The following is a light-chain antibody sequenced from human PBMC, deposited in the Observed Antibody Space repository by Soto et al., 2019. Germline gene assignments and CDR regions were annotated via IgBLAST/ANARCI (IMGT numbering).Light chain of an antibody. V-gene: IGLV2-14*01. CDR2: GVS. CDR3: SSSTSSNTLV. CDR1: KNDIGSSDY. Sequence: QSVLTQPASVSASPGQSITISCTGGKNDIGSSDYVSWYQQHPGKAPKLIIYGVSTRPSGTSDRFSGSKSGNTASLTISGLQADDEADYYCSSSTSSNTLVFGGGTKLTVL. J-gene: IGLJ3*02.